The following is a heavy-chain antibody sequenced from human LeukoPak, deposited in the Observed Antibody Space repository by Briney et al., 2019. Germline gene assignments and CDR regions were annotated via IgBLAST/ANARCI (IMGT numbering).Heavy chain of an antibody. CDR1: GGSISSYY. CDR3: ARHLYYDFWSGYLNWFDP. V-gene: IGHV4-59*08. CDR2: IYYSGST. Sequence: SETLSLTCTVSGGSISSYYWSWIRQPPGKGLEGIGYIYYSGSTNYNPSLKRRGTISVDTSKNQFSLKLSSVTAADTAVYYCARHLYYDFWSGYLNWFDPWGQGTLVTVSS. D-gene: IGHD3-3*01. J-gene: IGHJ5*02.